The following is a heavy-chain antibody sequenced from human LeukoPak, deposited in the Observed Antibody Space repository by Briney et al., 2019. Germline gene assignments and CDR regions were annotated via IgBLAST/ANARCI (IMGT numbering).Heavy chain of an antibody. D-gene: IGHD3-9*01. V-gene: IGHV1-18*01. CDR3: ARDARPYYDILTGYLPFDY. CDR1: GYTFTSYG. Sequence: ASVKVFCRASGYTFTSYGISWVRQAPGQGLEWMRWISAHNGNTNYAQKLQGRVTMTTDTSTSTVYMELRSLRSDDTAVYYCARDARPYYDILTGYLPFDYWGQGTLVTVSS. J-gene: IGHJ4*02. CDR2: ISAHNGNT.